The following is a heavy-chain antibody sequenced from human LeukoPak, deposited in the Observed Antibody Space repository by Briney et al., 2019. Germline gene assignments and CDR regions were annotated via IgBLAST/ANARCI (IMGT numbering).Heavy chain of an antibody. D-gene: IGHD3-22*01. CDR3: ARWDSSGYSYYFDY. Sequence: SETLSLTCTVSGGSISSYYWSWIRQPPGKGLEWIGYIYYSGSTNYNPSLKGRVTISVDTSKNQFSLKLSSVTAADTAVYYCARWDSSGYSYYFDYWGQGTLVTVSS. CDR1: GGSISSYY. V-gene: IGHV4-59*01. CDR2: IYYSGST. J-gene: IGHJ4*02.